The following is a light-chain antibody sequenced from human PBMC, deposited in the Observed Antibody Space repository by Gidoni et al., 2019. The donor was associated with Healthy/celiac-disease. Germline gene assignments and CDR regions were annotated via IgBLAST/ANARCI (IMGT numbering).Light chain of an antibody. Sequence: CTGASSDVGGYDYVSWYHLHPDKAPILLIHDVSYRPSGVSDRFSGSKSGNTASLTISGLQDEDEGDYYCSSYTDSGTYVVFGGGTKLTVL. V-gene: IGLV2-14*03. J-gene: IGLJ3*02. CDR3: SSYTDSGTYVV. CDR1: SSDVGGYDY. CDR2: DVS.